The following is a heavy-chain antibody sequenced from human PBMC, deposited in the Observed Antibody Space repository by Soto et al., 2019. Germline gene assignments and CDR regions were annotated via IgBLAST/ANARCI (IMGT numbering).Heavy chain of an antibody. D-gene: IGHD3-22*01. V-gene: IGHV3-33*01. CDR2: IWYDGSNK. CDR1: GFTFSSYG. Sequence: QVQLVESGGGVVQPGRSLRLSCAASGFTFSSYGMHWVRQAPGKGLEWVAVIWYDGSNKYYADSVKGRFTISRDNSKNTLYLQMNSLRAEDTAVYYCARTYDSSGPFDYWGQGTLVTVSS. J-gene: IGHJ4*02. CDR3: ARTYDSSGPFDY.